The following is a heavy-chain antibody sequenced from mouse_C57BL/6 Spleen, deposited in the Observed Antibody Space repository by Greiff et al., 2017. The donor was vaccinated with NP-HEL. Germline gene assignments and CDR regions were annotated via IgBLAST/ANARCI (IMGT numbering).Heavy chain of an antibody. Sequence: EVKLVESGGGLVKPGGSLKLSCAASGFTFSSYAMSWVRQTPEKRLEWVATISDGGSYTYYPDNVKGRFTISRDDAKNNLYLQMSHLKSEDTAMYYCARALGYWYFDVWGTGTTVTVSS. V-gene: IGHV5-4*03. CDR3: ARALGYWYFDV. J-gene: IGHJ1*03. CDR1: GFTFSSYA. CDR2: ISDGGSYT. D-gene: IGHD4-1*01.